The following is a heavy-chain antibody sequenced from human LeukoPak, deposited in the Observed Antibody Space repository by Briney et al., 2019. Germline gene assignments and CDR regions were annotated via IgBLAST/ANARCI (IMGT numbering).Heavy chain of an antibody. V-gene: IGHV4-61*05. Sequence: SETLSLTCTVSGGSISSTNYYWGWIRQPPGKGLEWIGYIYYSGSTNYNPSLKSRVTISVDTSKNQFSLKLSSVTAADTAVYYCARGLRVDTAMVTYYFDYWGQGTLVTVSS. J-gene: IGHJ4*02. CDR2: IYYSGST. CDR3: ARGLRVDTAMVTYYFDY. D-gene: IGHD5-18*01. CDR1: GGSISSTNYY.